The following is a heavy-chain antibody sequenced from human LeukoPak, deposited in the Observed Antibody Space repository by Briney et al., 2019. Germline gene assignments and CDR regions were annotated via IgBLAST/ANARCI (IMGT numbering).Heavy chain of an antibody. CDR1: GYTFGGYF. CDR2: INPLSGGT. D-gene: IGHD3-10*01. CDR3: ARAFITMVRGVITPLGY. V-gene: IGHV1-2*02. Sequence: ASVKVSCKASGYTFGGYFIHWVRQAPGQGLEWMGWINPLSGGTKYAQKFQGRVTMTRDTSISTAYMELSSLRSEDTAVYYCARAFITMVRGVITPLGYWGQGTLVTVSS. J-gene: IGHJ4*02.